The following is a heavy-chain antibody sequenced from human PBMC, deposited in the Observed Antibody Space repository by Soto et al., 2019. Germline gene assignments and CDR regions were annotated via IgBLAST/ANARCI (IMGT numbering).Heavy chain of an antibody. CDR2: IYYDDGST. CDR1: GFTISTNY. Sequence: EVQLVETGGGLIQPGGSLRLSCAVSGFTISTNYMSWVRQAPGKGLEWVSVIYYDDGSTYYADSVKGRFSISRDSFRDTLYPQMNRPRAGDTAVFYWARWQHVIPRYLYGFDVWGQGTTVTGPS. CDR3: ARWQHVIPRYLYGFDV. J-gene: IGHJ6*01. D-gene: IGHD2-21*01. V-gene: IGHV3-53*02.